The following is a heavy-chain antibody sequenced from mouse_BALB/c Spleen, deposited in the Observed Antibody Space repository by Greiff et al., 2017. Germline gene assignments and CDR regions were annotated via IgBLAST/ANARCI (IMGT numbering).Heavy chain of an antibody. D-gene: IGHD1-1*01. V-gene: IGHV1-31*01. Sequence: VQLQQSGPELVKPGASVKISCKASGYSFTGYYMHWVKQSHVKSLEWIGRINPYNGATSYNQNFKDKASLTVDKSSSTAYMELHSLTSEDSAVYYCASGATVGAKDYWGQGTTLTVSS. J-gene: IGHJ2*01. CDR2: INPYNGAT. CDR3: ASGATVGAKDY. CDR1: GYSFTGYY.